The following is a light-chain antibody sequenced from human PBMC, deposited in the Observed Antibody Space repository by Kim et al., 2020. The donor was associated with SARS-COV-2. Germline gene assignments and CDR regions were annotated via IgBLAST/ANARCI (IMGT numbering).Light chain of an antibody. V-gene: IGKV3-11*01. Sequence: FSPGERATLPCRTSQSVSSKLDWYQQKPGQAPRLLIYGASNRATGIPGRFSGSGSGTDFTLTISSLEPDDFAVYYCQQRNNWPITFGQGTRLEIK. J-gene: IGKJ5*01. CDR2: GAS. CDR3: QQRNNWPIT. CDR1: QSVSSK.